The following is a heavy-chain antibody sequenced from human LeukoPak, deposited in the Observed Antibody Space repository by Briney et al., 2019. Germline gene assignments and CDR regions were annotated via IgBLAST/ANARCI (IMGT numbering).Heavy chain of an antibody. Sequence: SETLSLTCTVSGYSISSGYYWGWIRQPPGKGLEWIGSIYHSGSTYYNPSLKSRVTISVDTSKNQFSLKLSSVTAADTAVYYCARLCGGSPLSGYDLIYFDYWGQGTLVTVSS. CDR3: ARLCGGSPLSGYDLIYFDY. J-gene: IGHJ4*02. CDR2: IYHSGST. V-gene: IGHV4-38-2*02. CDR1: GYSISSGYY. D-gene: IGHD5-12*01.